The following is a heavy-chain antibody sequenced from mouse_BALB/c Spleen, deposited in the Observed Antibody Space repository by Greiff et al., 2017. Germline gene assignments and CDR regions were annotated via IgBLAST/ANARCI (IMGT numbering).Heavy chain of an antibody. CDR1: GFSLTSYG. Sequence: QVQLKESGPGLVAPSQSLSITCTVSGFSLTSYGVHWVRQPPGKGLEWLGVIWAGGSTNYNSALMSRLSISKDNSKSQVFLKMNSLQTDDTAMYYCARDLDYYGNYPYYAMDYWGQGTSVTVSS. J-gene: IGHJ4*01. CDR2: IWAGGST. V-gene: IGHV2-9*02. D-gene: IGHD2-1*01. CDR3: ARDLDYYGNYPYYAMDY.